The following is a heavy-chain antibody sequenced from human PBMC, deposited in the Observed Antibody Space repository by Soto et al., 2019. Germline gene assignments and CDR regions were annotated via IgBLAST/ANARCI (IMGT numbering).Heavy chain of an antibody. CDR1: GFTFSSYA. CDR3: AKLVVPAGTALSLDY. CDR2: ISGSGGST. V-gene: IGHV3-23*01. Sequence: GGSLRLSCAASGFTFSSYAMSWVRQAPGKGLEWVSAISGSGGSTYYADSVKGRFTISRDNSKNTLYLQMNSLRAEDTAVYYCAKLVVPAGTALSLDYWGQGTLVTVSS. D-gene: IGHD2-2*01. J-gene: IGHJ4*02.